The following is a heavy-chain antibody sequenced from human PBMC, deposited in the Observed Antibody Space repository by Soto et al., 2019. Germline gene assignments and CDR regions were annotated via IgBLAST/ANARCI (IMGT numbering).Heavy chain of an antibody. Sequence: GGSLRLSCTASGFTFGDYAMSWVRQAPGKGLEWVGFIRSKAYGGTTEYAASVKGRFTISRDDSKSIAYLQMNSLKTEDTAVYYCTRDGSYSGFYYFDYWGQGTLVTVSS. J-gene: IGHJ4*02. CDR2: IRSKAYGGTT. CDR3: TRDGSYSGFYYFDY. V-gene: IGHV3-49*04. CDR1: GFTFGDYA. D-gene: IGHD5-12*01.